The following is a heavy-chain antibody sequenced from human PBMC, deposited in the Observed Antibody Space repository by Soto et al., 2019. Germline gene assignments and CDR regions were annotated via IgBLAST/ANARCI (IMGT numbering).Heavy chain of an antibody. CDR2: IYSGGST. V-gene: IGHV3-53*01. D-gene: IGHD3-22*01. Sequence: GGSLRLSCAASGFTVSRNYMSWVRQAPGKGLEWVSVIYSGGSTYYADSVKGRFTISRDNSKNTLYLQMNSLRAEDTAVYYCARGTSSGYYDFDYWGQGTLVTV. CDR3: ARGTSSGYYDFDY. CDR1: GFTVSRNY. J-gene: IGHJ4*02.